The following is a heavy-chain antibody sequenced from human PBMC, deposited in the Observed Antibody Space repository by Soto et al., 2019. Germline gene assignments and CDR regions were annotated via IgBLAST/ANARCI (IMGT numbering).Heavy chain of an antibody. CDR3: AREGVAPYYYYGMDV. Sequence: GASVKVSCKASGGTFSNYAISWVRQAPGQGLEWMGGIIPIFGTTNYAQRFQGRVTITADESTSTAYMELSSLRSEDTAVYYCAREGVAPYYYYGMDVWGQGTPVTVSS. CDR1: GGTFSNYA. V-gene: IGHV1-69*13. D-gene: IGHD5-12*01. J-gene: IGHJ6*02. CDR2: IIPIFGTT.